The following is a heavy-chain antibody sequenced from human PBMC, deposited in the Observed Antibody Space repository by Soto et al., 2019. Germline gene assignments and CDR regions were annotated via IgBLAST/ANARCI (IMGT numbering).Heavy chain of an antibody. Sequence: GSLRLSCAASGFTFSSYWMHWVRQAPGKGLVWVSRINSDGSSTSYADSVKGRFTISRDNAKNTLYLQMNSLRAEDTAVYYCARGNVPSTVNNYYYGMDVWGQGTTVTVSS. CDR1: GFTFSSYW. CDR2: INSDGSST. CDR3: ARGNVPSTVNNYYYGMDV. D-gene: IGHD4-4*01. J-gene: IGHJ6*02. V-gene: IGHV3-74*01.